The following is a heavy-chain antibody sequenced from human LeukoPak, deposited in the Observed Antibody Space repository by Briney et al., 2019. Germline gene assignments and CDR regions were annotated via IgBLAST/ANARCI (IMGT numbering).Heavy chain of an antibody. D-gene: IGHD6-19*01. V-gene: IGHV1-2*04. J-gene: IGHJ5*02. CDR1: GYSLTTYY. Sequence: ASVKVSCKASGYSLTTYYMHWVRQAPGQGLEWMGWINPNSGGTNYAQKFQGWVTMTRDTSISTAYMELCRLRSDDTAVYYCAREGVAGPRYNWFDPWGQGTLVTVSS. CDR3: AREGVAGPRYNWFDP. CDR2: INPNSGGT.